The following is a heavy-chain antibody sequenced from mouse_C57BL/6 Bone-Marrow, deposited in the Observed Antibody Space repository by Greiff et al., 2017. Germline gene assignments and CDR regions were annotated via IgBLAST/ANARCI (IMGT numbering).Heavy chain of an antibody. V-gene: IGHV14-4*01. D-gene: IGHD2-5*01. J-gene: IGHJ4*01. Sequence: VQLKESGAELVRPGASVKLSCTASGFNIKDDYMHWVKQRPEQGLEWIGWIDPENGDTEYASKFQGKATITADTSSNTPYLQLSSLTSEDTAVYYCTTGGSNFSMDYWGQGTSVTVSS. CDR2: IDPENGDT. CDR3: TTGGSNFSMDY. CDR1: GFNIKDDY.